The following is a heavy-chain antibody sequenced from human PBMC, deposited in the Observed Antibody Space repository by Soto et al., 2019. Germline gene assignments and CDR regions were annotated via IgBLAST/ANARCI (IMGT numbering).Heavy chain of an antibody. V-gene: IGHV4-4*07. J-gene: IGHJ6*02. CDR3: ARVLLPGVFYGMDV. CDR1: GGSISSYY. CDR2: IYTSGST. Sequence: KTSETLSLTCTVSGGSISSYYWSWIRQPAGKGLEWIGRIYTSGSTNYNPSLKSRVTMSVDTSKNQFSLKLSSVTAADTAVYYCARVLLPGVFYGMDVWGQGTTVTVSS. D-gene: IGHD3-10*01.